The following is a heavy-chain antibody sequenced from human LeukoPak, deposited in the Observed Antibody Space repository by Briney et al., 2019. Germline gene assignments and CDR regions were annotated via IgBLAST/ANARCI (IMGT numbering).Heavy chain of an antibody. CDR1: GFTFSSYA. D-gene: IGHD3-3*01. V-gene: IGHV3-23*01. J-gene: IGHJ6*02. CDR3: AKDLYYDFWTEMDV. CDR2: ISGSGGST. Sequence: GSLRLSWAASGFTFSSYAMSWVRQAPGKGLEWVSAISGSGGSTYYADSVKGRFTISRDNSKNTLYLQMNSLRAEDTAVYYCAKDLYYDFWTEMDVWGQGTTVTVSS.